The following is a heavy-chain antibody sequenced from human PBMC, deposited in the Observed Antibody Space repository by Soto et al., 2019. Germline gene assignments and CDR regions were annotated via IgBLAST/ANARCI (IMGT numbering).Heavy chain of an antibody. CDR2: IYYNGNT. CDR1: GGSISSSSYY. V-gene: IGHV4-39*02. D-gene: IGHD1-26*01. CDR3: ARSGQVGGTDYFDY. Sequence: QLQLQESGPGLVKSSETLSLTCNVAGGSISSSSYYWGWIRQPPGKGLEWIGSIYYNGNTYDNPSVKSRVTMSVDTFENHFSLKLSSVTAADAAVYYCARSGQVGGTDYFDYWGQGTLVTVSS. J-gene: IGHJ4*02.